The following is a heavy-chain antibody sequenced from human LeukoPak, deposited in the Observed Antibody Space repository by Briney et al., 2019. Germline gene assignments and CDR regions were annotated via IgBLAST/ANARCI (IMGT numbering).Heavy chain of an antibody. J-gene: IGHJ4*02. CDR2: MTTSSTTI. CDR1: GFTFSAYS. CDR3: ARGSVGSAKRYYFDY. D-gene: IGHD1-26*01. Sequence: PGGSLRLSCAASGFTFSAYSMNWVRQAPGKGLEWVSYMTTSSTTIYYADSVKGRFTISRDSAKNSLYLEMNSLRDEDTAVYYCARGSVGSAKRYYFDYWGQGTLVTVSS. V-gene: IGHV3-48*02.